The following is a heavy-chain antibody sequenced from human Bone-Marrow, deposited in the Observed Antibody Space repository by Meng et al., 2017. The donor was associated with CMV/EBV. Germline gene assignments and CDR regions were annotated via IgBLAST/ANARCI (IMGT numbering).Heavy chain of an antibody. CDR2: IIPILGIA. J-gene: IGHJ3*02. CDR1: GGTFSSYT. V-gene: IGHV1-69*02. D-gene: IGHD3-3*01. CDR3: ARSTTIFGVVIMRGGAFDI. Sequence: SVKVSCKASGGTFSSYTISWVRQAPGQGLEWMGRIIPILGIANYAQKFQGRVTITADKSTSTAYMELSSLRSEDTAVYYCARSTTIFGVVIMRGGAFDIWGQRTMVTVSS.